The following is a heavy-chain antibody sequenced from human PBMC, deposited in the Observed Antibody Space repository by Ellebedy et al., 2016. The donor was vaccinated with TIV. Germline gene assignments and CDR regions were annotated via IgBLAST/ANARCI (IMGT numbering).Heavy chain of an antibody. Sequence: GGSLRLSCGTSGFTFSNYWMTWVRQAPGKGLEWVANIKKDGGETYYVDSLRGRFTISRDNAKRSLYLQMNSLRADDTAVYYCARDKGDDSGSKFDSWGQGTLVTVSS. CDR1: GFTFSNYW. V-gene: IGHV3-7*03. J-gene: IGHJ4*02. CDR3: ARDKGDDSGSKFDS. CDR2: IKKDGGET. D-gene: IGHD6-19*01.